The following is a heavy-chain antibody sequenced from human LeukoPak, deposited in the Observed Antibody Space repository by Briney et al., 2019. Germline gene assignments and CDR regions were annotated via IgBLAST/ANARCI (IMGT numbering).Heavy chain of an antibody. V-gene: IGHV3-23*01. D-gene: IGHD7-27*01. CDR2: ITTGGPNT. Sequence: KTGGSLRLSCVASGVTLSNYAMSWVRQAPGKGLKWVSTITTGGPNTYYADSVKGRFTVSRDDSKNTLYLQMNSLRAEDTAVYYCAKDGGLWVSAHWGDSWGRGTLVTVSS. CDR1: GVTLSNYA. CDR3: AKDGGLWVSAHWGDS. J-gene: IGHJ4*02.